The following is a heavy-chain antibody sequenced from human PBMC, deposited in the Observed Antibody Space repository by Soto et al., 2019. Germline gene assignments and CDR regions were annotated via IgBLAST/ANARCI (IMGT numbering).Heavy chain of an antibody. CDR1: GYTFTGYY. D-gene: IGHD2-15*01. J-gene: IGHJ3*02. CDR3: ARGWGYCSGGSCPADI. CDR2: INPNSGGT. Sequence: ASVKVSCKASGYTFTGYYMHWVRQAPGQGLEWMGWINPNSGGTNYAQKFQGRVTMTRDTSISTAYMELSRLRSDDTAVYYCARGWGYCSGGSCPADIWGQGTMVTVSS. V-gene: IGHV1-2*02.